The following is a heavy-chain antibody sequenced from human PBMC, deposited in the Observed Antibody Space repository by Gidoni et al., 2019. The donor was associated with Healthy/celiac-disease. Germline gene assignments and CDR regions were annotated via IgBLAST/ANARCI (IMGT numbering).Heavy chain of an antibody. V-gene: IGHV3-23*01. D-gene: IGHD6-13*01. Sequence: EVQLLESGGGLVQPGGSLRLSCAASGFPFSRYAMSWVRQAQGKGLEWVSVSSGRGVSTYYEDSGKGRFTISRDNSKNTLYLQMNSLRAEDTAVYYCAKRVDSSIYYYGMDVWGQGTTVTVSS. J-gene: IGHJ6*02. CDR2: SSGRGVST. CDR1: GFPFSRYA. CDR3: AKRVDSSIYYYGMDV.